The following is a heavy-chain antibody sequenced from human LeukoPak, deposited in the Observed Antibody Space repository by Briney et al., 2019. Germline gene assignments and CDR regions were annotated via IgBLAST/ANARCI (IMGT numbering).Heavy chain of an antibody. CDR3: ARAPYYYDSSGYSDAFDI. J-gene: IGHJ3*02. D-gene: IGHD3-22*01. CDR1: GGTFSSYA. Sequence: ASVKVSCKASGGTFSSYAISWVRQAPGQGLEWVGGIIPIFGTANYAQKFQGRVTITTDESTSTAYMELSSLRSEDTAVYYCARAPYYYDSSGYSDAFDIWGQGTMVTVSS. V-gene: IGHV1-69*05. CDR2: IIPIFGTA.